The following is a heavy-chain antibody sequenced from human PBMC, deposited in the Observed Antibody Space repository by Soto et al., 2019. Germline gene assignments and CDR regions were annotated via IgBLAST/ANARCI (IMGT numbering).Heavy chain of an antibody. CDR3: ARPGGGYSFDY. CDR1: GFTFSNYW. CDR2: IKQDGSGK. J-gene: IGHJ4*02. Sequence: EVQMVESGGGLVQPGGSLRLPCAASGFTFSNYWMAWVRQAPGKGLEWVATIKQDGSGKYYVDSVKGRFTISRDNAKNSLYLQMDSLRAEDTAAYYCARPGGGYSFDYWGQGTLVTVS. D-gene: IGHD3-10*01. V-gene: IGHV3-7*01.